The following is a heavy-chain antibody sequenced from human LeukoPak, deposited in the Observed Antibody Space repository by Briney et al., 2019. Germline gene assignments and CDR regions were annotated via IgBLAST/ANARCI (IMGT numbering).Heavy chain of an antibody. Sequence: ASVKVSCKASGYTFTSYDINWVRQATGQGLEWMGWMNPNSGNTGYAQKFQGRVTMTRNTSISTAYMELSSLRSEDTAVYYCARSGVGRSSSPCRGYYYMDVWGKGTTVTVSS. CDR1: GYTFTSYD. CDR3: ARSGVGRSSSPCRGYYYMDV. CDR2: MNPNSGNT. J-gene: IGHJ6*03. D-gene: IGHD6-6*01. V-gene: IGHV1-8*01.